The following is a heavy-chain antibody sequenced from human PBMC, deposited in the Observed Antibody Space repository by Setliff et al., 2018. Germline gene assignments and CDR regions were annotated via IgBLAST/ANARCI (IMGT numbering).Heavy chain of an antibody. Sequence: SETLSLTCTVSGGSISSSSYYWGWIRQPPGKGLEWIGSIYYSGSTYYNPSLKSRVTISVDTSKNQFSLKLNSVTAADTAVYYCARAPRNFGVVINYYYYYYGMDVWGQGTTVTVSS. J-gene: IGHJ6*02. D-gene: IGHD3-3*01. V-gene: IGHV4-39*01. CDR3: ARAPRNFGVVINYYYYYYGMDV. CDR1: GGSISSSSYY. CDR2: IYYSGST.